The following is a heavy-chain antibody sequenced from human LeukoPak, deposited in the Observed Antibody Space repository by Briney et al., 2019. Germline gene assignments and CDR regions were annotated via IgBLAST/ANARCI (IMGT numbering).Heavy chain of an antibody. CDR1: GGSISSSSYY. J-gene: IGHJ4*02. D-gene: IGHD3-22*01. Sequence: SETLSLTCTVSGGSISSSSYYWGWIRQPPGKGLEWIGYIYHSGSTYYNPSLKSRVTISVDGSKNQFSLKLSSVTAADTAVYYCARYSGVGYYDSSGYYSYYFDYWGQGTLVTVSS. V-gene: IGHV4-30-2*01. CDR3: ARYSGVGYYDSSGYYSYYFDY. CDR2: IYHSGST.